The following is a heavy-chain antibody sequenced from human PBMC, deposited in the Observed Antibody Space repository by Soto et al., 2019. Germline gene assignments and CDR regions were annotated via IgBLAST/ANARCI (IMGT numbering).Heavy chain of an antibody. D-gene: IGHD4-17*01. V-gene: IGHV1-69*08. CDR2: IIPILGIA. CDR3: ARDDYGDYVGWFDP. Sequence: QVQLVQSGAEVKKPGSSVKVSCKASGGTFSSYTISWVRQAPGQGLEWMGRIIPILGIANYAQKFQGRVTITADKSTSTAYMELSSLRSEDTAVYYCARDDYGDYVGWFDPWGQGTLVTVSS. J-gene: IGHJ5*02. CDR1: GGTFSSYT.